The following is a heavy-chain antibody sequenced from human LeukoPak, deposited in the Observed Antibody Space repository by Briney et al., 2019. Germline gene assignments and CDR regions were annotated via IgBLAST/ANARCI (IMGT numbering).Heavy chain of an antibody. Sequence: GGSLRLSCAASGFXFSSYAISWVRQAPGKGLEWVSSFSGTANNTYYADSVKGRFTISRDNSKNTVSLQMNSLRAEDTALYYCAKYRTGSSYSGVDYWGQGTLVTVSS. CDR3: AKYRTGSSYSGVDY. CDR1: GFXFSSYA. J-gene: IGHJ4*02. D-gene: IGHD2-15*01. V-gene: IGHV3-23*01. CDR2: FSGTANNT.